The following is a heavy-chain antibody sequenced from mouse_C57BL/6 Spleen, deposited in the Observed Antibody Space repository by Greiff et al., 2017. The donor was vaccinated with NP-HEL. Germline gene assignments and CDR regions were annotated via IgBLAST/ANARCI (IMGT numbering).Heavy chain of an antibody. J-gene: IGHJ2*01. V-gene: IGHV1-15*01. CDR1: GYTFTDYE. D-gene: IGHD2-3*01. CDR2: IDPETGGT. CDR3: TRRDGYWYYLDY. Sequence: VQLQQSGAELVRPGASVTLSCKASGYTFTDYEMHWVKQTPVHGLEWIGAIDPETGGTAYNQKFKGKAILTADKSSSTAYMELRSLTSEDSAVYYCTRRDGYWYYLDYWGQGTTLTVSS.